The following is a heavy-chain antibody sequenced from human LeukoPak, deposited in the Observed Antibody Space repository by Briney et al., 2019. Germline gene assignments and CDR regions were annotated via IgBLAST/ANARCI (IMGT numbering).Heavy chain of an antibody. Sequence: GGSLRLSCAASGFSFGSYGMSWVRQAPGKGLEWVSSISGSSIYIYYADSLKGRFTISRDNAKNSLYLQMNSLRAEDTAVYYCAKDQEVVAVAGPNLDYWGQGTLVTVSS. CDR2: ISGSSIYI. CDR1: GFSFGSYG. J-gene: IGHJ4*02. D-gene: IGHD6-19*01. V-gene: IGHV3-21*04. CDR3: AKDQEVVAVAGPNLDY.